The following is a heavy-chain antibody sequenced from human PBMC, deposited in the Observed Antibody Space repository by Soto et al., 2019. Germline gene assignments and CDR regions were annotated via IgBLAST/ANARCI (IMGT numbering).Heavy chain of an antibody. J-gene: IGHJ5*02. Sequence: ASVKVSCKASGGTFSSYAISWVRQAPGQGLEWMRGIIPIFGTANYAQKFQGRVTITADESTSTAYMELSSLRSEDTAVYYCARDTLKGSSTRRDWFDLWGQRTLVTVSS. D-gene: IGHD2-2*01. CDR1: GGTFSSYA. V-gene: IGHV1-69*13. CDR2: IIPIFGTA. CDR3: ARDTLKGSSTRRDWFDL.